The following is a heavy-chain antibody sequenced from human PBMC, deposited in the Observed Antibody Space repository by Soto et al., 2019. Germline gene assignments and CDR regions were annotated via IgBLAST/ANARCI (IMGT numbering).Heavy chain of an antibody. CDR1: GFTFSNYA. J-gene: IGHJ4*02. CDR2: ISGRGSST. V-gene: IGHV3-23*01. CDR3: AREKYYYDKSGYYSSYLDS. Sequence: EGHVLESGGGLVQPGGSLRLSCGASGFTFSNYAMNWVRQAPGKGLEWVSGISGRGSSTYYADSVKGRFTSSRDNSQNTIYRQMNSLRAEDTAVYYCAREKYYYDKSGYYSSYLDSWGQGTPVTVSS. D-gene: IGHD3-22*01.